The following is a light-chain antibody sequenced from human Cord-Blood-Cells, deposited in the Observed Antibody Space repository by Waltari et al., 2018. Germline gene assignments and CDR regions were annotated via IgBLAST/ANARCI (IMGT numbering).Light chain of an antibody. Sequence: SSELTQDPAVSVALGQTVRITCHGDSLRSYYASWYQQKPGQAPVLVIYGKNNRPSGNPDRFSGASSGNTASLTITGAQAEDEADYYCNSRDSSGNHYVFGTGTKVTVL. J-gene: IGLJ1*01. CDR3: NSRDSSGNHYV. V-gene: IGLV3-19*01. CDR1: SLRSYY. CDR2: GKN.